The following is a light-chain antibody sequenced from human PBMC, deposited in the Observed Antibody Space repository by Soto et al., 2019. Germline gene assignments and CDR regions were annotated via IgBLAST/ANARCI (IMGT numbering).Light chain of an antibody. Sequence: DIQMTQSPSTLCASIGDRVTITCRASESIRTWLAWYQHKPGKAPKFLIYDASSLESGVPSRFSGTASGTEFTLTISSLQPDDFATYYCQQYNSFPWTFGQGTKV. CDR1: ESIRTW. J-gene: IGKJ1*01. V-gene: IGKV1-5*01. CDR2: DAS. CDR3: QQYNSFPWT.